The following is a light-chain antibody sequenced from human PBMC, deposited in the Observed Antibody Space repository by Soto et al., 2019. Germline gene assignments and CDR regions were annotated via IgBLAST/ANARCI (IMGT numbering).Light chain of an antibody. CDR3: QQYNSYPWT. CDR1: QSISSW. V-gene: IGKV1-5*03. CDR2: KAS. J-gene: IGKJ1*01. Sequence: DIQMTQSPSTLSASVGDRVTITCRASQSISSWLAWYQQKPGKAPKLLIYKASSLETGVPSRFSGSGSGTEFTHTISGLQPDDFATYYCQQYNSYPWTFGQGAKVEIK.